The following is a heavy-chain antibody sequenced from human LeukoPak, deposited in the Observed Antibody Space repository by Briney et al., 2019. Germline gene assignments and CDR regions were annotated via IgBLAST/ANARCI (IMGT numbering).Heavy chain of an antibody. J-gene: IGHJ4*02. CDR3: AKVYQHDYGYFDY. D-gene: IGHD4-17*01. CDR2: ISRSGSTK. Sequence: GGSLRLSCAASGFTFSDYNMRWIRQAPGKGLEWVSSISRSGSTKYYADSVKGRFTISRDNAKNSLFLQMNSLRAEDTAVYYCAKVYQHDYGYFDYWGQGTLVTVSS. CDR1: GFTFSDYN. V-gene: IGHV3-11*01.